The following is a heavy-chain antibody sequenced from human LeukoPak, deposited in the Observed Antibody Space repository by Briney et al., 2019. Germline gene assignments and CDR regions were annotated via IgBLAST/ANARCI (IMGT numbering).Heavy chain of an antibody. CDR3: ARDDQNDDSSGYYVGQFDP. J-gene: IGHJ5*02. V-gene: IGHV1-18*01. Sequence: ASVKVSCKASGYTFTSYGISWVRQAPGQGLEWMGWISAYNGNTNYAQKLQGRVTMTTDTSTSTAYMGLRSLRSDDTAVYYCARDDQNDDSSGYYVGQFDPWGQGTLVTVSS. CDR1: GYTFTSYG. CDR2: ISAYNGNT. D-gene: IGHD3-22*01.